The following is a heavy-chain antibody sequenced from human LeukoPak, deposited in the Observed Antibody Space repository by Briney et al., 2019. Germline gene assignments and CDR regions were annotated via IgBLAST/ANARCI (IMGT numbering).Heavy chain of an antibody. Sequence: ASVKVSCRVSGYTLTELSVHWVRQAPGKGLEWMGNFDPKDGDTIYAQRFQGRVTMTRNTSISTAYMGLSSLRSDDTAVYFCARGLADMSNSGWSPFDYWGQGTLVTVSS. J-gene: IGHJ4*02. V-gene: IGHV1-24*01. D-gene: IGHD6-19*01. CDR3: ARGLADMSNSGWSPFDY. CDR1: GYTLTELS. CDR2: FDPKDGDT.